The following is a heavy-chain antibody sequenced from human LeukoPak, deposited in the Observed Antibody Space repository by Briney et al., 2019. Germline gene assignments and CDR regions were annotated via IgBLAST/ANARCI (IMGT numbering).Heavy chain of an antibody. CDR1: GYTFTDYY. CDR2: IYPDSGGT. J-gene: IGHJ4*02. V-gene: IGHV1-2*02. CDR3: ARGRSDYYLDS. Sequence: ASLKVPCKASGYTFTDYYMHWVRQAPGHGLEWMGWIYPDSGGTNYAQKFQGRVTMTRDTSISTAYMGLSRLTSDDTAVYYCARGRSDYYLDSWGQGTLVTVSS. D-gene: IGHD3-10*01.